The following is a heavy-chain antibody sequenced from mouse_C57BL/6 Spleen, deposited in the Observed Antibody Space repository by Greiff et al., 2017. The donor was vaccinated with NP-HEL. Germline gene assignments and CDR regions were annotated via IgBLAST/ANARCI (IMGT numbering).Heavy chain of an antibody. CDR1: GFTFSSYT. D-gene: IGHD2-5*01. Sequence: EVQRVESGGGLVKPGGSLKLSCAASGFTFSSYTMSWVRQTPEKRLEWVATISGGGGNTYYPDSVKGRFTISRDNAKNTLYLQMSSLRSEDTALYYCARRAYYSNYLYFDYWGQGTTLTVSS. J-gene: IGHJ2*01. CDR3: ARRAYYSNYLYFDY. V-gene: IGHV5-9*01. CDR2: ISGGGGNT.